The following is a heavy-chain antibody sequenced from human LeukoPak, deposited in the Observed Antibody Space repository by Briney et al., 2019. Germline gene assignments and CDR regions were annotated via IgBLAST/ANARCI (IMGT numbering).Heavy chain of an antibody. CDR2: IIPIFGTA. Sequence: GASVKVSCKASGGTFSSYAISWVRQAPGQGLEWMGGIIPIFGTANYARKFQGRVTITADESTSTAYMELSSLRSEDTAVYYCATLRGLLGYSSGSTGYWGQGTLVTVSS. CDR3: ATLRGLLGYSSGSTGY. J-gene: IGHJ4*02. CDR1: GGTFSSYA. V-gene: IGHV1-69*13. D-gene: IGHD6-19*01.